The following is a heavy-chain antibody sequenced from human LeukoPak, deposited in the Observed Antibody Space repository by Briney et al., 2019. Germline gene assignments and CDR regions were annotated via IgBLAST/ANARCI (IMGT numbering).Heavy chain of an antibody. D-gene: IGHD3-22*01. J-gene: IGHJ3*02. CDR1: GGSISSYY. V-gene: IGHV4-59*01. CDR2: IYYSGST. Sequence: PSETLSLTCTVSGGSISSYYWSWIRQPPGKGLEWIGYIYYSGSTNYNPSLKSRVTISVDTSKSQFSLKLSSVTAADTAVYYCAGDHSSAYGDAFDIWGQGTMVTVSS. CDR3: AGDHSSAYGDAFDI.